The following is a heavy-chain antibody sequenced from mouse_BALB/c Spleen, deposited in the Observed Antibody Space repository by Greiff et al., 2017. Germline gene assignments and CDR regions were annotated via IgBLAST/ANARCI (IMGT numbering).Heavy chain of an antibody. CDR1: GYTFTSYW. J-gene: IGHJ1*01. CDR3: TRRDLVARYWYFDV. Sequence: ELQLQESGTVLARPGASVKMSCKASGYTFTSYWMHWVKQRPGQGPEWIGAIYPGNSDTSYNQKFKGKAKLTAVTSTSTAYMELSSLTNEDSAVYYCTRRDLVARYWYFDVWGAGTTVTVSS. CDR2: IYPGNSDT. V-gene: IGHV1-5*01.